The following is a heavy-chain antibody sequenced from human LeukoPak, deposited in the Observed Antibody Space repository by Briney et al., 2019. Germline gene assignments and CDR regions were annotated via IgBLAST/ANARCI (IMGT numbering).Heavy chain of an antibody. D-gene: IGHD3-16*01. CDR2: FDPEDGQA. J-gene: IGHJ4*02. V-gene: IGHV1-24*01. CDR1: GDTLTELS. Sequence: ASVKVSCKVSGDTLTELSTHWVRQAPGKGLEWMGGFDPEDGQAIYAQKFQGRVTMTEDTSTDTAYMEMNSLRSEDTAVYYCAAGGPWVLLTYWGQGTLVTVST. CDR3: AAGGPWVLLTY.